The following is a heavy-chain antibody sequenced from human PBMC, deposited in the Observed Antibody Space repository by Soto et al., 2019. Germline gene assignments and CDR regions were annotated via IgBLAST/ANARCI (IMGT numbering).Heavy chain of an antibody. CDR2: IIPILGIA. CDR3: ARGVAVAGTTFDY. J-gene: IGHJ4*02. D-gene: IGHD6-19*01. V-gene: IGHV1-69*02. CDR1: GGTFSSYT. Sequence: QVQLVQSGAEVKKPGSSVKVSCKASGGTFSSYTISWVRQAPGQGLEWMGRIIPILGIANYAQKFQGRVTITADKSTSTAYMELRSLRSEDTAVYYCARGVAVAGTTFDYWGQGTLVTVSS.